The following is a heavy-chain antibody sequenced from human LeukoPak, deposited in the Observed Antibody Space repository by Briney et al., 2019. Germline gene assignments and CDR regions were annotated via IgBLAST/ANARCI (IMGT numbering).Heavy chain of an antibody. D-gene: IGHD5-18*01. CDR2: IYYSGST. V-gene: IGHV4-59*01. Sequence: PSETLSLXCTVSGGSISSYYWSWIRQPPGKGLEWIGYIYYSGSTNYNPSLKSRVTMSVDTSKNQFSLKLSSVTAADTAVYYCARDSYSYGYGAFDYWGQGTLVTVSS. CDR3: ARDSYSYGYGAFDY. CDR1: GGSISSYY. J-gene: IGHJ4*02.